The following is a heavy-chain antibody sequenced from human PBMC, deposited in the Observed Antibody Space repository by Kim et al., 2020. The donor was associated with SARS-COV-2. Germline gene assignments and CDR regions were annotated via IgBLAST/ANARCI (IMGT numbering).Heavy chain of an antibody. Sequence: SVKVSCKASGGTFSSYAISWVRQAPGQGLEWMGGIIPIFGTANYAQKFQGRVTITADESTSTAYMELSSLRSEDTAVYYCASHPLVVVPAAPHLKLRVGELSLDYWGQGTLVTVSS. J-gene: IGHJ4*02. CDR2: IIPIFGTA. D-gene: IGHD3-16*02. CDR1: GGTFSSYA. V-gene: IGHV1-69*13. CDR3: ASHPLVVVPAAPHLKLRVGELSLDY.